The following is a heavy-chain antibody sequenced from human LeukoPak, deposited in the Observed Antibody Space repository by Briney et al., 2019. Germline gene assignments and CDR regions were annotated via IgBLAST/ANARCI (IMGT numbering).Heavy chain of an antibody. D-gene: IGHD1-1*01. CDR1: GGTFSSYA. Sequence: SVKVSCKASGGTFSSYAISWVRQAPGQGLEWMGGIIPIFGTANYAQKFQGRVTITADESTSTAYMELSSLRSEDTAVYYCASTTGTKLVEYYGMDVWGQGTTVTVSS. J-gene: IGHJ6*02. CDR3: ASTTGTKLVEYYGMDV. CDR2: IIPIFGTA. V-gene: IGHV1-69*01.